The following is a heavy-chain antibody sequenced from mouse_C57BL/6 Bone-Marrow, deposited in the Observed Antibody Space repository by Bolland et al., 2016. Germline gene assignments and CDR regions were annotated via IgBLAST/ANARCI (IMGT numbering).Heavy chain of an antibody. Sequence: IYNQKFKGKATLTVDKSSSTAYMELRSLTSEDTAVYYCARPTRYDYLRAMDYWGQGTLV. J-gene: IGHJ3*01. D-gene: IGHD2-4*01. V-gene: IGHV1-18*01. CDR3: ARPTRYDYLRAMDY.